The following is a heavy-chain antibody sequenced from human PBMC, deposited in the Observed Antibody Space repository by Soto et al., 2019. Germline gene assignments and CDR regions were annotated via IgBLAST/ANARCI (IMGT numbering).Heavy chain of an antibody. D-gene: IGHD3-22*01. CDR1: GFSLRTSGVG. V-gene: IGHV2-5*02. CDR3: ARRGVVVVTAAFDY. CDR2: VYWDDDK. Sequence: QITLKESGPTLVKPTQTLTLTCTFSGFSLRTSGVGVGWIRQPPGKALEWLAIVYWDDDKRYSPSLQSRLAATKDTTKNQVVLTMTSMDPVDTATYYCARRGVVVVTAAFDYRGHGTLVTVSS. J-gene: IGHJ4*01.